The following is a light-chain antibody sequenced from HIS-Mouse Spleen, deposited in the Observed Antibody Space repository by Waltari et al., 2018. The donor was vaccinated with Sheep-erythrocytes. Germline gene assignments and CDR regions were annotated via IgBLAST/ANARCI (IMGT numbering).Light chain of an antibody. CDR1: SSDVGSYNL. CDR3: CSYAGSSTPWV. Sequence: QSALTQPASVSGSPGQSITISCTGTSSDVGSYNLVSCYQQHPGQAPKLMIYEGSKRPSGVSNRFSGSKSGNTASLTISGLQAEDEADYYCCSYAGSSTPWVFGGGTKLTVL. V-gene: IGLV2-23*01. CDR2: EGS. J-gene: IGLJ3*02.